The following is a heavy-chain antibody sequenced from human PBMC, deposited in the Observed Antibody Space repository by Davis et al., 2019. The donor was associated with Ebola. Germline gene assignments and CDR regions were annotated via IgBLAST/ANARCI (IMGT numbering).Heavy chain of an antibody. J-gene: IGHJ5*02. V-gene: IGHV1-18*01. D-gene: IGHD1-26*01. Sequence: HNLQGRVTMTTDTSTSTAYMELRSLRSDDTAVYYCARARGVGATSIAWFDPWGQGTLVTVSS. CDR3: ARARGVGATSIAWFDP.